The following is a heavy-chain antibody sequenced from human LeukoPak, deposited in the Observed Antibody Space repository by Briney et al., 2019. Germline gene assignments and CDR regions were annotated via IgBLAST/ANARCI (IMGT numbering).Heavy chain of an antibody. CDR3: ARLHDSSGYYRFDY. CDR1: GGSFSGYY. CDR2: IYYSGST. V-gene: IGHV4-39*01. J-gene: IGHJ4*02. D-gene: IGHD3-22*01. Sequence: PSETLSLTCAVYGGSFSGYYWAWIRQPPGKGLEWIGSIYYSGSTYYNPSLKSRVTISADTSKNQFSVKLSSVTAADTAVYYCARLHDSSGYYRFDYWGQGTLVTVSS.